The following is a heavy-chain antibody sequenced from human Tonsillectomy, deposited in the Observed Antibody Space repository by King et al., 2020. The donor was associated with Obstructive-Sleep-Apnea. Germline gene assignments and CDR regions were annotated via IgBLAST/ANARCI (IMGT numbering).Heavy chain of an antibody. V-gene: IGHV3-49*03. CDR3: IRGAMGTTYDY. J-gene: IGHJ4*02. D-gene: IGHD2/OR15-2a*01. CDR1: GFTFGDYG. CDR2: IRSKAQGGTT. Sequence: VQLVESGGGLVLPGRSLRLSCTASGFTFGDYGMSWFRQAPGKGLEWVGFIRSKAQGGTTEYAAAVKGRFTISRDDSKNIAYVQMNSLKIEDTAVYYCIRGAMGTTYDYWGQGTLVTVSS.